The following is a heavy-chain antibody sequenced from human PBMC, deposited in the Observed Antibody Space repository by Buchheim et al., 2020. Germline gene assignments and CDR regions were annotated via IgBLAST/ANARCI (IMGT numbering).Heavy chain of an antibody. CDR2: ISYDGSNK. CDR3: ANRDTNYYYGMDV. Sequence: QVQLVESGGGVVQPGRSLRLSCAASGFTFSSYGMHWVRQAPGKGLEWVAVISYDGSNKYYADSVKGRFTISRDNSKKTLYLQMNSLRAEDTAVYYCANRDTNYYYGMDVWGQGTT. J-gene: IGHJ6*02. CDR1: GFTFSSYG. D-gene: IGHD5-18*01. V-gene: IGHV3-30*18.